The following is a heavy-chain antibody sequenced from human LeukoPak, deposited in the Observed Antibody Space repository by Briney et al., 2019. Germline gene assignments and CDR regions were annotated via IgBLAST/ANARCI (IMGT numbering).Heavy chain of an antibody. Sequence: SETLSLTCTVSGGSISSSGYYWGWIRQPPGKGLEWIGSIYYSGRTYYNPSLKSRVTISVDTSKNQFSLRLSSVTAADTAVYYCASVRRGFGEFSKYYSYYYMDVWGKGTTVTISS. V-gene: IGHV4-39*01. CDR2: IYYSGRT. CDR1: GGSISSSGYY. CDR3: ASVRRGFGEFSKYYSYYYMDV. J-gene: IGHJ6*03. D-gene: IGHD3-10*01.